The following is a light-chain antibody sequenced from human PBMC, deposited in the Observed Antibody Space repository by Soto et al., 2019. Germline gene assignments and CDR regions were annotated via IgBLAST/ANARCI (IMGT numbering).Light chain of an antibody. J-gene: IGLJ2*01. CDR3: SSYTSSNVV. V-gene: IGLV2-14*01. Sequence: QSALTQPASVSGSPGQSITISCTGTSSDVGGYNYVSWYQQHPGKAPKLMIYEVSNRPSGGSNRFSGSKSGNTASLTISGLQAEDEADYFCSSYTSSNVVFGGGTQLTVL. CDR2: EVS. CDR1: SSDVGGYNY.